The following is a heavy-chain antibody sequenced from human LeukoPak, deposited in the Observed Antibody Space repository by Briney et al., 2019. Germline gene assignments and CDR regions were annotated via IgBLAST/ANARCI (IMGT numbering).Heavy chain of an antibody. Sequence: GGSLRLSCTASGFTFGDYTMSWVRQAPGKGLEWVGFIRSKAYGGTTEYAASVKGRFTISRDDSKSIAYLQTNSLKTEDTAVYYCTKSPKWGSLFDYWGQGTLVTVSS. V-gene: IGHV3-49*04. CDR2: IRSKAYGGTT. D-gene: IGHD7-27*01. CDR1: GFTFGDYT. J-gene: IGHJ4*02. CDR3: TKSPKWGSLFDY.